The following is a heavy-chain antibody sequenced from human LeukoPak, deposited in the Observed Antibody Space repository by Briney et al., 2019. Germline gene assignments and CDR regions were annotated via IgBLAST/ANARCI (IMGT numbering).Heavy chain of an antibody. D-gene: IGHD6-13*01. CDR2: IIPIFGTA. Sequence: ASVKVSCKASGGTFSSYAISWVRQAPGQGLEWMGGIIPIFGTANYAQKFQGRVTITTDESTSTAYMELSSLRSEDTAVYYCARADDRPGIAAATVMDVWGQGTTVTVSS. V-gene: IGHV1-69*05. CDR3: ARADDRPGIAAATVMDV. J-gene: IGHJ6*02. CDR1: GGTFSSYA.